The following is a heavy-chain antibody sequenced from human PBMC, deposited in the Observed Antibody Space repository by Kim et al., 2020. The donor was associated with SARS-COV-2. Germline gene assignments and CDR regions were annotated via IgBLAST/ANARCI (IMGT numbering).Heavy chain of an antibody. Sequence: VKGRFTISRVNAKNSLYLQMNSLRAEDTALYYCAKEPYYYDSSGYWDNYWGQGTLVTVSS. J-gene: IGHJ4*02. V-gene: IGHV3-9*01. D-gene: IGHD3-22*01. CDR3: AKEPYYYDSSGYWDNY.